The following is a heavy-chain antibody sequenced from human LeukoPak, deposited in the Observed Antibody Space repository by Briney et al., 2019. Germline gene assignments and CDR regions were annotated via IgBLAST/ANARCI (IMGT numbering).Heavy chain of an antibody. CDR3: ARDRRRDLLHAFDI. CDR2: IDYSGST. V-gene: IGHV4-59*01. J-gene: IGHJ3*02. CDR1: GGTISRYY. D-gene: IGHD1-26*01. Sequence: SETLSLTCTVSGGTISRYYWSWIRQPPGKGLEWIAYIDYSGSTNYNPSLKSRLTISLDASKNQFSLKLCSVTAADTAVYYCARDRRRDLLHAFDIWGQGTMVTVSS.